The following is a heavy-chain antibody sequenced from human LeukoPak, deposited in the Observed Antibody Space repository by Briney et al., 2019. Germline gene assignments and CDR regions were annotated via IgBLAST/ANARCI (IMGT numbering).Heavy chain of an antibody. J-gene: IGHJ4*02. Sequence: SETLSLTCAVYGGSFSGYYWSRIRQPPGKGLEWIGEINHSGSTNYNPSLKSRVTISVDTSKNQFSLKLSSVTAADTAVYYCARNSGIYSSGWETVDYWGQGTLVTVSS. D-gene: IGHD6-19*01. CDR2: INHSGST. CDR1: GGSFSGYY. V-gene: IGHV4-34*01. CDR3: ARNSGIYSSGWETVDY.